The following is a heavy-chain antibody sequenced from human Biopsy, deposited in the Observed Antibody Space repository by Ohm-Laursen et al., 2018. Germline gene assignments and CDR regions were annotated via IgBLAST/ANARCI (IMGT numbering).Heavy chain of an antibody. CDR1: GGSISRDY. CDR3: ARATNSTGWPYYYFYGMDV. Sequence: SEPLSLTCTVSGGSISRDYWSWIRQTPGKGLAWIGYIYYSGSTNYNRSFKSRVNISVDTYKNQFSLRLNSVTAAETAVYYCARATNSTGWPYYYFYGMDVWGQGTTVTVSS. D-gene: IGHD2/OR15-2a*01. V-gene: IGHV4-59*01. J-gene: IGHJ6*02. CDR2: IYYSGST.